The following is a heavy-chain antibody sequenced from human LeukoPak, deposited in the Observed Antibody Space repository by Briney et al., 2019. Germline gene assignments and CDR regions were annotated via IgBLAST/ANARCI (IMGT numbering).Heavy chain of an antibody. CDR1: GFTFSSYG. CDR3: AKDMENGVPPEGFDC. Sequence: GRSLRLSCAASGFTFSSYGMHWVRQAPGKGLEWVAVIRYDGSNKYYADSVKGRFTISRDNSKNTLYLQMNSLRGDDTAVYYCAKDMENGVPPEGFDCWGQGTLVT. D-gene: IGHD4-17*01. V-gene: IGHV3-33*06. J-gene: IGHJ4*02. CDR2: IRYDGSNK.